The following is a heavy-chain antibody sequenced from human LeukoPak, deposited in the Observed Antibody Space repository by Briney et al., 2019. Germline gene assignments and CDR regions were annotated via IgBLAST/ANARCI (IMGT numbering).Heavy chain of an antibody. CDR3: ARLAEDSSGSYYFDY. CDR1: GYTFTSYG. V-gene: IGHV1-18*01. Sequence: ASVTVSCTASGYTFTSYGISWVRQAPGQGLEWMGWISAYNGNTNYAQKLQGRVTMTTDTSTSTAYMELRSLRSDDTAVYYCARLAEDSSGSYYFDYWGQGTLVTVSS. D-gene: IGHD3-22*01. J-gene: IGHJ4*02. CDR2: ISAYNGNT.